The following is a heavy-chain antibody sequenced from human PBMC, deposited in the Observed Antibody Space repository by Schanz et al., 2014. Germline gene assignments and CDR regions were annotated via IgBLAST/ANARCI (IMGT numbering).Heavy chain of an antibody. Sequence: QVHLLESGGGLVQPGGSLRLSCAASGFTFSSYAMSWVRQAPGKGLEWVAFINSDGTKRFYADSVKSRFTISRDNSKNTVYIQMNSLRAEDTAVYYCARGGPAYYFDDWGQGTLVTVSS. V-gene: IGHV3-33*08. J-gene: IGHJ4*02. CDR2: INSDGTKR. CDR1: GFTFSSYA. CDR3: ARGGPAYYFDD.